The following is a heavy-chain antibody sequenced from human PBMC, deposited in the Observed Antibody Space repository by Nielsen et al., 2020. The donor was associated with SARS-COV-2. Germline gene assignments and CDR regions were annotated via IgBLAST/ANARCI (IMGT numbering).Heavy chain of an antibody. CDR3: ARHSTGTLDY. V-gene: IGHV5-51*01. Sequence: VRQMPGKGLEWMGIFYPGDSSTRYGPSFQGQVTISVDKAINTAYLQWRSLKASDTAMYYCARHSTGTLDYWGQGTLVTVSS. J-gene: IGHJ4*02. D-gene: IGHD1-1*01. CDR2: FYPGDSST.